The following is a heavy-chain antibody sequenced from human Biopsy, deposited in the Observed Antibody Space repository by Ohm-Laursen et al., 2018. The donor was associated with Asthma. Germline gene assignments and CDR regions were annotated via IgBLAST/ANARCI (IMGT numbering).Heavy chain of an antibody. CDR3: AKDRFDNSVTSKYYYYGIDV. D-gene: IGHD3-16*01. CDR1: GLASVSYA. CDR2: FYPVGGGR. Sequence: SLRLSLPPPGLASVSYAMNGFPQSRAKGPEGVALFYPVGGGRGNEDSVRGRFTISRDNVRNRLHLQMSSLRPDDSAAYHCAKDRFDNSVTSKYYYYGIDVWGQGTTVTVSS. J-gene: IGHJ6*02. V-gene: IGHV3-30*04.